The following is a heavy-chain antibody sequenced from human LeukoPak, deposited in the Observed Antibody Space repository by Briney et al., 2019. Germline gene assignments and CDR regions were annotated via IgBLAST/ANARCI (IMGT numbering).Heavy chain of an antibody. CDR3: VRDMSGRTAYFQH. CDR1: GYTFTGYY. CDR2: INPNSGGT. D-gene: IGHD1-26*01. V-gene: IGHV1-2*06. Sequence: ASVKVSCKASGYTFTGYYMHWVRQAPGQGLEWMGRINPNSGGTNYAQKFQGRVTMTRDTSISTAYMELSRLRSDDTAVYYCVRDMSGRTAYFQHWGQGTLVTVSS. J-gene: IGHJ1*01.